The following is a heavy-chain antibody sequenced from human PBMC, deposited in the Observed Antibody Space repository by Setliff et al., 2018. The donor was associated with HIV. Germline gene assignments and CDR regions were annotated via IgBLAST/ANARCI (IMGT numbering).Heavy chain of an antibody. Sequence: GSLRLSCAASGSTFSNYDMNWVRQAPGKGLEWVSSISSSSTYIFYADSVKGRFTISRDNAKNSLYLQMSSLRAEGTAVYYCATLPAAIVSSTYYFDYWGQGTLVT. CDR1: GSTFSNYD. CDR3: ATLPAAIVSSTYYFDY. J-gene: IGHJ4*02. V-gene: IGHV3-21*01. D-gene: IGHD6-13*01. CDR2: ISSSSTYI.